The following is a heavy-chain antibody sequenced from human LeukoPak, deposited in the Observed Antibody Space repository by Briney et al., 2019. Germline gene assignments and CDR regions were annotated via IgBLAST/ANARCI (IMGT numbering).Heavy chain of an antibody. CDR3: AKGPLYSSSWYCDY. CDR2: IRYDGIEK. CDR1: GFTFSSYG. J-gene: IGHJ4*02. D-gene: IGHD6-13*01. V-gene: IGHV3-30*02. Sequence: GGSLRLSCAASGFTFSSYGMHWVRQAPGKGLEWVSFIRYDGIEKYYADSVKGRFTISRDNSKNTLYLQMNSLRAEDTAVYYCAKGPLYSSSWYCDYWGQGTLVTVSS.